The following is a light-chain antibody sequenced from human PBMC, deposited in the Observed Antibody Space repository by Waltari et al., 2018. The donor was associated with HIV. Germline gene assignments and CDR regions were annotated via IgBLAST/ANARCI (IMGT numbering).Light chain of an antibody. CDR3: QTWTTGIVL. V-gene: IGLV4-69*01. CDR1: SGHSNYA. J-gene: IGLJ2*01. CDR2: LNSDGSY. Sequence: QLVLTQSPSASASLRASVKLTCTLSSGHSNYAIAWHQHHPEKGPRYSMRLNSDGSYLKGDGIPDRFSGSSSGAERYLIISSLQSEDEADYYCQTWTTGIVLFGGGTKLTVL.